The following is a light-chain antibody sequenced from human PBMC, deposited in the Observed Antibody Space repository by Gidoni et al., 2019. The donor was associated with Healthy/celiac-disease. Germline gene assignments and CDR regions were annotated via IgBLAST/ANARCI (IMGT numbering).Light chain of an antibody. J-gene: IGLJ2*01. CDR2: DVS. Sequence: QSALPQPASVSGSPGQSITISCTGTSSDVGGYNYVSWYQQHPGKAPKLMIYDVSTRPSGVSNRFSGSKSGNTASQTISGLQAEDEADYYCSSYTSSSTLVFGGGTKLTVL. V-gene: IGLV2-14*01. CDR1: SSDVGGYNY. CDR3: SSYTSSSTLV.